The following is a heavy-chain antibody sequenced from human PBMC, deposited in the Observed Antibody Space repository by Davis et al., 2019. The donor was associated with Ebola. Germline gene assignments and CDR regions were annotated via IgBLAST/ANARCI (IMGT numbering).Heavy chain of an antibody. CDR3: AKLQQLTRWGFFDY. V-gene: IGHV3-11*03. CDR1: GFTFSDYY. CDR2: ISSSSSYT. D-gene: IGHD6-13*01. J-gene: IGHJ4*02. Sequence: GGSLRLSCAASGFTFSDYYMSWIRQAPGKGLEWVSYISSSSSYTNYADSVKGRFTVSRDNSKNTLFLQMDSLRAEDSALYYCAKLQQLTRWGFFDYWGQGTLVTVSS.